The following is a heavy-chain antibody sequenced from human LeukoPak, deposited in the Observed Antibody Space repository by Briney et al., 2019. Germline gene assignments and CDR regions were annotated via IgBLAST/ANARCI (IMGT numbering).Heavy chain of an antibody. V-gene: IGHV4-30-4*08. CDR2: IYYSGST. D-gene: IGHD2-2*01. CDR1: GGSISSGDYY. CDR3: ARYTVVPVFDY. Sequence: PSETLSLTRTVSGGSISSGDYYWSWIRQPPGKGLEWIGYIYYSGSTYYNPSLKSRVTISVDTSKNQFSLKLSSVTAADTAVYYCARYTVVPVFDYWGQGTLVTVSS. J-gene: IGHJ4*02.